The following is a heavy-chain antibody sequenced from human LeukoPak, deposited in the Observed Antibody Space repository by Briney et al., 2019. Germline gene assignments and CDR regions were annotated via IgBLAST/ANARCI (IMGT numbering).Heavy chain of an antibody. CDR1: GFTFSDFW. J-gene: IGHJ4*02. CDR3: ARESRPEGRLTDTAF. V-gene: IGHV3-7*01. CDR2: INQDESEK. D-gene: IGHD1-14*01. Sequence: GGSLRLSCAASGFTFSDFWMGWVRQAPGKGLEWVADINQDESEKYYVDSMRGRFTISRDNAENSLYLQMNSLRAEDTSLYYCARESRPEGRLTDTAFWGQGTLVTVSS.